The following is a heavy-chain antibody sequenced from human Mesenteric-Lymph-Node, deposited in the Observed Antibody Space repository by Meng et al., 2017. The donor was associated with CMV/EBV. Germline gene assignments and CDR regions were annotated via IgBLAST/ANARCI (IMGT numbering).Heavy chain of an antibody. V-gene: IGHV3-74*01. D-gene: IGHD1-26*01. CDR3: ARDPAEWEFPQDY. CDR2: INGDGTST. J-gene: IGHJ4*02. CDR1: GFTFIYYA. Sequence: GGSLRLSCVASGFTFIYYAIYWVRQAPGKGLEWVSRINGDGTSTSYADSVKGRFTISRDNAKNTLYLQMDSLRAEDTAVYYCARDPAEWEFPQDYWGQGTLVTVSS.